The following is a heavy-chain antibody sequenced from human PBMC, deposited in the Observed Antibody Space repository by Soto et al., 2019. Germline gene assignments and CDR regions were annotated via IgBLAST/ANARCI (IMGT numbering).Heavy chain of an antibody. V-gene: IGHV1-3*01. Sequence: ASGKVSCKASGYTFATIAIHLVRQAPGQGLEWMGWVNAGTGNVQYSQNFQDRVTFTRDTSASTAYMELSSLRFEDTAVYYSAENNSGSHSWGQ. CDR2: VNAGTGNV. CDR1: GYTFATIA. J-gene: IGHJ5*02. D-gene: IGHD3-22*01. CDR3: AENNSGSHS.